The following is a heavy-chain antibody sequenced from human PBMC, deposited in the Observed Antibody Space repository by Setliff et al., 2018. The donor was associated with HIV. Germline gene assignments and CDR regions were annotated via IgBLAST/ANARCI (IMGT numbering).Heavy chain of an antibody. CDR1: GYTFTTYG. CDR3: ARLGSGWSDSYYYAMDI. D-gene: IGHD6-19*01. V-gene: IGHV1-18*01. Sequence: ASVKVSCKASGYTFTTYGISWVRQAPGHGLEWMGWISPNFGHTKYAQKFLDRVTMTVDTATSRVYMELRSLGSDDTAVYFCARLGSGWSDSYYYAMDIWGQGTTVTVSS. CDR2: ISPNFGHT. J-gene: IGHJ6*02.